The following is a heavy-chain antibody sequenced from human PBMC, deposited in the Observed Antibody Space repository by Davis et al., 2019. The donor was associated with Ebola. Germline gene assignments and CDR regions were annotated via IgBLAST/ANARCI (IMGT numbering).Heavy chain of an antibody. V-gene: IGHV3-23*01. Sequence: GESLNISCAASGFTFSSYAMSWVRQAPGKGLEWVSAISGSGGSTYYADSVKGRFTISRDNSKNTLYLQMNSLRAEDTAVYYCARIRDLYFDYWGQGTLVTVSS. CDR3: ARIRDLYFDY. J-gene: IGHJ4*02. CDR1: GFTFSSYA. D-gene: IGHD5-24*01. CDR2: ISGSGGST.